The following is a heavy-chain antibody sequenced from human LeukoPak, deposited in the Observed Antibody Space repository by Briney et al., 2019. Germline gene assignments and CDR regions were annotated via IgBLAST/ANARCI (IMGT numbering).Heavy chain of an antibody. Sequence: GGSLRLSCAASGFTFSSYWMSWVRQAPGKGLEWVANIKQDGSEKYYVDSVKGRFTIPRDNAKNSLYLQMNSLRAEDTAVYYCARVMGTNTIFGVVTHDAFDIWGQGTMVTVSS. V-gene: IGHV3-7*01. D-gene: IGHD3-3*01. CDR3: ARVMGTNTIFGVVTHDAFDI. CDR2: IKQDGSEK. CDR1: GFTFSSYW. J-gene: IGHJ3*02.